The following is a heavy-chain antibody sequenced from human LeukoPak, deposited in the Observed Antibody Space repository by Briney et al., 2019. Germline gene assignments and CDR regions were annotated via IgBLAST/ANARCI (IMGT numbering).Heavy chain of an antibody. V-gene: IGHV3-21*01. CDR3: ARDNIMVRGANNWFDP. D-gene: IGHD3-10*01. CDR2: ISSSSSYI. Sequence: GGSLRLSCAASGFTFNSYSMNWVRQAPGKGLEWVSSISSSSSYIYYADSVKGRFTISRDNAKNSLYLQMNSLRAEDTAVYYCARDNIMVRGANNWFDPWGQGTLVTVSS. J-gene: IGHJ5*02. CDR1: GFTFNSYS.